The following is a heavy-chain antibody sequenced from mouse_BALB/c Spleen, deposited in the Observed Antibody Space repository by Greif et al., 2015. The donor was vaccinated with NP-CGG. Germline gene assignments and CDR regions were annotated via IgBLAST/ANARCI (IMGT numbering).Heavy chain of an antibody. CDR3: ARDGNYWYFDV. J-gene: IGHJ1*01. Sequence: EVQLVESGGGLVKPGGSLKLSCAASGFTFSDYYMYWVRQTPEKRLEWVATISDGGSYTYYPDSVKGRFTISRDNAKNNLYLQMSSLKSEDTAMYYCARDGNYWYFDVWGPGTTVTVSS. CDR1: GFTFSDYY. V-gene: IGHV5-4*02. CDR2: ISDGGSYT. D-gene: IGHD2-1*01.